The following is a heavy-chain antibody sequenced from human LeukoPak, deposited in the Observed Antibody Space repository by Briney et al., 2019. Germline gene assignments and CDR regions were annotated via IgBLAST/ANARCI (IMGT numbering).Heavy chain of an antibody. Sequence: PGGSLRLSCAASGFTFDDYGMSWVRQAPGKGLEWVSAISGGGDNTYYADSVRGRFTISRDNSKNTLFLQMNSLRAEDTAIYYCAKPVDGASVQRYFQHWGQGTLVTVSS. V-gene: IGHV3-23*01. CDR3: AKPVDGASVQRYFQH. J-gene: IGHJ1*01. CDR1: GFTFDDYG. D-gene: IGHD1-1*01. CDR2: ISGGGDNT.